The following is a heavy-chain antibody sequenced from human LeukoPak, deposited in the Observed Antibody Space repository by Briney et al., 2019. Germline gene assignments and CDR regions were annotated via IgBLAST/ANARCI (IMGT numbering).Heavy chain of an antibody. CDR3: ARQDSSGWYGSFDY. CDR1: GGSFSGYY. V-gene: IGHV4-34*01. CDR2: INHSGST. D-gene: IGHD6-19*01. J-gene: IGHJ4*02. Sequence: SETLSLTCAVYGGSFSGYYWSWIRQPPGKGLEWIGEINHSGSTNYNPSLKSRVTISVDTSKNQFSLKLSSVTAADTAVYYCARQDSSGWYGSFDYWGQGTLVTVSS.